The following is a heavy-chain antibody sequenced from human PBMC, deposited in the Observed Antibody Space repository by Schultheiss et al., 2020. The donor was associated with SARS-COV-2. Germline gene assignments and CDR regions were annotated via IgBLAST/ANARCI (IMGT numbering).Heavy chain of an antibody. CDR3: ARRGTIHYYYYMDV. J-gene: IGHJ6*03. V-gene: IGHV4-59*08. D-gene: IGHD1-7*01. CDR1: GGSISSYY. Sequence: GSLRLSCTVSGGSISSYYWSWIRQPPGKGLEWIGYIYYSGSTNYNPSLKSRVTISVDTSKNQFSLKLSSVTAADTAVYYCARRGTIHYYYYMDVWGKGTTVTVSS. CDR2: IYYSGST.